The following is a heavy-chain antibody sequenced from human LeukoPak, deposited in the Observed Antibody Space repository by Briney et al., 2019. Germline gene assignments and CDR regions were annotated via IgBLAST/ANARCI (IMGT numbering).Heavy chain of an antibody. J-gene: IGHJ4*02. CDR3: ARGWLQSYFDY. Sequence: GESLKISCKVSGYSFTNYWIGWVRQMPGKGLEWMGIIYPADSHTRYSPSFQGQVTISADKSIGTAYLQWNSLKASDTAIYYCARGWLQSYFDYWGQGTLVTVSS. D-gene: IGHD5-24*01. CDR1: GYSFTNYW. V-gene: IGHV5-51*01. CDR2: IYPADSHT.